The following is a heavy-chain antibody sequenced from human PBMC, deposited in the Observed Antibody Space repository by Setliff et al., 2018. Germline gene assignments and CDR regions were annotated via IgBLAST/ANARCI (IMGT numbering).Heavy chain of an antibody. CDR3: ARTGTYRYFDY. D-gene: IGHD1-1*01. J-gene: IGHJ4*02. Sequence: SETLSLTCTVSGASLSSGTYYWGWIRQPPGKGLEWIGRIYYRGDTYYNASLKGRLTISVDTAQNQFSLRLTSVTAADTAVYYCARTGTYRYFDYWGQGPWSPSPQ. CDR2: IYYRGDT. CDR1: GASLSSGTYY. V-gene: IGHV4-39*01.